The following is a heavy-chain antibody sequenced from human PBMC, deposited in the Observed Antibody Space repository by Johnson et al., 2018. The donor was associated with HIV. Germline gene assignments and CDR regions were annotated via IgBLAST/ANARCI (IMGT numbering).Heavy chain of an antibody. D-gene: IGHD6-6*01. CDR3: ARDRTLWQLVRPGGAFDI. Sequence: EQLVESGGGLVQPGGSLRRSCAASGFTVSSNYMNWVRKAPGEGMERVALRYSGGSIYYADYVQGRFSISRENAKNTLYLQMNSRRAEDTAVYYGARDRTLWQLVRPGGAFDIWGQGTMVTVSS. CDR2: RYSGGSI. J-gene: IGHJ3*02. V-gene: IGHV3-66*01. CDR1: GFTVSSNY.